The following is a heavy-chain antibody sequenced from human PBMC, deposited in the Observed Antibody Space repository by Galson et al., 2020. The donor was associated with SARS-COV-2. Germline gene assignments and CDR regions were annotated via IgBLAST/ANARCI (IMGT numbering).Heavy chain of an antibody. J-gene: IGHJ3*02. Sequence: GGSLRLSCAASGFTFDDYAMHWVRQAPGKGLEWVSGISWNSGSIGYADSVKGRFTISRDNAKNSLYLQMNSLRAEDTALYYCAKGPGPDDAFDIWGQGTMVTVSS. CDR1: GFTFDDYA. V-gene: IGHV3-9*01. CDR3: AKGPGPDDAFDI. CDR2: ISWNSGSI.